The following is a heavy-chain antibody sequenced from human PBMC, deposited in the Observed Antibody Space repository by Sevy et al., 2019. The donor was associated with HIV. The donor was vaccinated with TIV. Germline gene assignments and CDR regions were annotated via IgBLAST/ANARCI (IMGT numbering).Heavy chain of an antibody. V-gene: IGHV3-23*01. CDR1: GFTFAKYS. CDR2: FSFGCGRI. Sequence: RGCLRLSCAASGFTFAKYSMSWVRQAPGKGLEWVSTFSFGCGRINYADSVKGRFTISRVDSKNTLFLQMNSLRAEDTATYFCAREGCTQPHDYWGQGTLVNVSS. CDR3: AREGCTQPHDY. J-gene: IGHJ4*02. D-gene: IGHD2-8*01.